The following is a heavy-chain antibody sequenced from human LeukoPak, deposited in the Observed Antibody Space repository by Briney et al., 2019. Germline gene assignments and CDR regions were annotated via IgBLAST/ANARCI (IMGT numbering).Heavy chain of an antibody. CDR1: GGSISSRSFY. CDR2: ISYSGIT. V-gene: IGHV4-39*07. J-gene: IGHJ5*02. CDR3: ARRRFGEQQLVRKNWFDP. D-gene: IGHD6-13*01. Sequence: SETLSLTCTVSGGSISSRSFYWGWIRQPPGKGLEWIGSISYSGITYYNPSLKSRLTISVDTSKKQFSLKLSSVTAADTAVYYCARRRFGEQQLVRKNWFDPWGQGTLVTVSS.